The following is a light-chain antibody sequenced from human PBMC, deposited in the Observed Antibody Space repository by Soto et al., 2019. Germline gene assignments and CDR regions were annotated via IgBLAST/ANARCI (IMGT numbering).Light chain of an antibody. CDR1: SSDVGGYNY. Sequence: QSALTQPASVSGSPGQSITISCTGTSSDVGGYNYVSWYQQNPGKAPKLMIYDVSNRPSGVSNRFFGSKSGNTASLTISGLHAEDAAYYYCSSYTSSNTVVFGGGTKLTVL. CDR2: DVS. J-gene: IGLJ2*01. CDR3: SSYTSSNTVV. V-gene: IGLV2-14*01.